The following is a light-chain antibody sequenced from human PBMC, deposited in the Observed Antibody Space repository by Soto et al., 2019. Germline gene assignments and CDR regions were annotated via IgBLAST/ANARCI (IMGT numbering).Light chain of an antibody. V-gene: IGLV1-40*01. J-gene: IGLJ1*01. CDR2: GNS. CDR3: QSYDRSLSGLYV. CDR1: SSNIGAGYD. Sequence: QAVVTQPPSVSGAPGQRVTISCTGSSSNIGAGYDVHWYQQLPGTAPKLLIDGNSNRPSGVPDRFSGSKSGTSASLAITGLQAEYEADYYCQSYDRSLSGLYVFGTGTKLTVL.